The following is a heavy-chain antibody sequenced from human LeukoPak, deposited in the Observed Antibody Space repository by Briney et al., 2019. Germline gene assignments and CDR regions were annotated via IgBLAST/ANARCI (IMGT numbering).Heavy chain of an antibody. CDR1: GGSISSYY. CDR2: IYYTGST. D-gene: IGHD6-13*01. Sequence: SETLSLTCTVSGGSISSYYWSWIRQPPGKGLEWIGYIYYTGSTNYSPSLKSRVTISVDTSKNQFSLKLSSVTAADTAVYYCVRGGSSSWYSLGGYWGQGTLVTVSS. CDR3: VRGGSSSWYSLGGY. V-gene: IGHV4-59*12. J-gene: IGHJ4*02.